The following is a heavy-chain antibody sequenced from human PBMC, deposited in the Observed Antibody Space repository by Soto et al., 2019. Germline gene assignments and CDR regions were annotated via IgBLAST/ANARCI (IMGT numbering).Heavy chain of an antibody. CDR2: ISGSGDT. D-gene: IGHD1-26*01. CDR3: AIYSGTYSYYYYGLDV. Sequence: GGSLRLSCAASGFTFSAYAMNWVRQAPGKGLEWVSGISGSGDTYYADSVKGRFTISRDNSKKKLYLQMTSLRAEDTAVCYCAIYSGTYSYYYYGLDVWGQGTTVTVSS. CDR1: GFTFSAYA. J-gene: IGHJ6*02. V-gene: IGHV3-23*01.